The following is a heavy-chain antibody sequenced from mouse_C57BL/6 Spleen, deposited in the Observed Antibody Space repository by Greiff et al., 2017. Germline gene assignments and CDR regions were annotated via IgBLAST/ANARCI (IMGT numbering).Heavy chain of an antibody. Sequence: QVQLQQPGAELVRPGSSVKLSCKASGYTFTSYWMHWVKQRPIQGLEWIGNIDPSDSETHFNQKFKDKATLTVYKSSSTAYMQLSSLTSEDSAVYYCARGEDDSLFAHWGQGTLVTVSA. CDR3: ARGEDDSLFAH. CDR2: IDPSDSET. D-gene: IGHD2-4*01. J-gene: IGHJ3*01. CDR1: GYTFTSYW. V-gene: IGHV1-52*01.